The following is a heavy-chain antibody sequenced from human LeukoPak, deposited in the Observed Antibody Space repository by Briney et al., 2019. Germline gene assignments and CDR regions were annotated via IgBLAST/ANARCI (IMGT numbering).Heavy chain of an antibody. J-gene: IGHJ2*01. CDR3: ARELVSWGTGSLDL. Sequence: GGSLRLSCEASGFTFGNFGMTWVRQAPGKGLQWVSGITGSTTWTYYAASVKGRFTVSRDNSQNTLHLQMNSLRADDTAVYYCARELVSWGTGSLDLWGRGP. D-gene: IGHD3-16*01. CDR2: ITGSTTWT. CDR1: GFTFGNFG. V-gene: IGHV3-23*01.